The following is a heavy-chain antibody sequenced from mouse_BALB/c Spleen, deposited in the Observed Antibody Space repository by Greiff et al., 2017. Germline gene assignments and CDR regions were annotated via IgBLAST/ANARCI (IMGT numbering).Heavy chain of an antibody. J-gene: IGHJ4*01. Sequence: QVHVKQSGAELVKPGASVKLSCKASGYTFTSYYMYWVKQRPGQGLEWIGEINPSNGGTNFNEKFKSKATLTVDKSSSTAYMQLSSLTSEDSAVYYCTRSFFMDYWGQGTSVTVSS. CDR3: TRSFFMDY. V-gene: IGHV1S81*02. CDR2: INPSNGGT. CDR1: GYTFTSYY.